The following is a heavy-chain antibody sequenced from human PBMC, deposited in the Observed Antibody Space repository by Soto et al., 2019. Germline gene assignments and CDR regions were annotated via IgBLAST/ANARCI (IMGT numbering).Heavy chain of an antibody. CDR1: GGTFSSYA. CDR2: IIPIFGTA. D-gene: IGHD3-3*01. J-gene: IGHJ6*02. V-gene: IGHV1-69*13. CDR3: ASPSITIFGVVTPAGMDV. Sequence: SVKVSCKASGGTFSSYAISWVRQAPGQGLEWMGGIIPIFGTANYAQKFQGRVTITADESTSTAYMELSSLRSEDTAVYYCASPSITIFGVVTPAGMDVWGQGPTVTVSS.